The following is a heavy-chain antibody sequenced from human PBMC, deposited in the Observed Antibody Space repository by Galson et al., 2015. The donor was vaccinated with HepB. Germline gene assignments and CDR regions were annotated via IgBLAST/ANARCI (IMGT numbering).Heavy chain of an antibody. Sequence: SLRLSCAASGFTFSIYAMSWVRQAPGKGLECVSYISTSSTIYYADSVKGRFTISRDDAKNSLYLQMNSLRDEDTAVYYCVRSRGGSLWGQGTLVTVSS. CDR2: ISTSSTI. CDR1: GFTFSIYA. J-gene: IGHJ4*02. CDR3: VRSRGGSL. D-gene: IGHD3-10*01. V-gene: IGHV3-48*02.